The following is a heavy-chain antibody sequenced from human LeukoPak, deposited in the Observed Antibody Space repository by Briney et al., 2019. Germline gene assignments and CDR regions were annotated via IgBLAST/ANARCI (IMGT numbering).Heavy chain of an antibody. Sequence: GGPLSFSCAAPGLTFRAYGGNGVPQAPGKGLKGVANTKKDGSEKNYVDSVKGQFTISRDNAENSLYLQMNSLRVEDTAVYYCVGGIGWLPDYWGQGTLVTVSS. J-gene: IGHJ4*02. CDR1: GLTFRAYG. D-gene: IGHD6-19*01. CDR3: VGGIGWLPDY. V-gene: IGHV3-7*01. CDR2: TKKDGSEK.